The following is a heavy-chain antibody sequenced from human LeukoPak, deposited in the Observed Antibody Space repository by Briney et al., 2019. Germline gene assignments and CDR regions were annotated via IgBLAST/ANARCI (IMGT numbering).Heavy chain of an antibody. V-gene: IGHV3-74*01. CDR3: ARVQGHPPNGLDI. Sequence: GGSLSLSCAASGLTFSSYWMHWFRQAQGKGLVWVSRINRDGSSTSYADFGRGRFTISRDNGKDTLYLQMNSLRAEDTAVYYCARVQGHPPNGLDIWGQGTMVTVSS. CDR2: INRDGSST. CDR1: GLTFSSYW. D-gene: IGHD2-8*01. J-gene: IGHJ3*02.